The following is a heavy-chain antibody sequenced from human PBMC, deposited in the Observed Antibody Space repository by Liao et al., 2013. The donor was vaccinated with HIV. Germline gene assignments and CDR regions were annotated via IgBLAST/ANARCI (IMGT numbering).Heavy chain of an antibody. Sequence: QLQLQESGPGLVKPSETLSLTCDVFGGSISGSSYYWGWIRQPPGKGLEWIGTIYYNGNTYYSPSLKSRVTMSLDTSKNQLSLRLSSVTAADTAVYYCARADSSSWDPSFDYWGQGTLVTVSS. CDR2: IYYNGNT. CDR3: ARADSSSWDPSFDY. D-gene: IGHD6-13*01. CDR1: GGSISGSSYY. J-gene: IGHJ4*02. V-gene: IGHV4-39*07.